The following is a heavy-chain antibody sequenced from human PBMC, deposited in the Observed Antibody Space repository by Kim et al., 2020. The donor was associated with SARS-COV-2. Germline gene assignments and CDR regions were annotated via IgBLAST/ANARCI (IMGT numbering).Heavy chain of an antibody. V-gene: IGHV1-69*13. CDR3: AITVDTTFIWVTFNMAV. Sequence: SVKVSCKASTGTFTNRAISWVRQAPGQGLEWMGGVIPMFGSTNYAPNFDGRVAITADESTTTSYMELNSLRSDDTAVYYCAITVDTTFIWVTFNMAVWGQGTTVSVSS. CDR1: TGTFTNRA. J-gene: IGHJ6*01. CDR2: VIPMFGST. D-gene: IGHD3-10*01.